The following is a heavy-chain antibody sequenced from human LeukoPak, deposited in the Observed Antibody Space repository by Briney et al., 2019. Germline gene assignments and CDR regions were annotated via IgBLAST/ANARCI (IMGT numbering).Heavy chain of an antibody. CDR1: GFTFSRPW. Sequence: PGGSLRLSCAASGFTFSRPWMHWVRQAPGKGLVWVSRSNSDWRSRDYADSVKVRFTISRDNAKNTLYLQMNSLRAEDTAVYYCASDTVDTAVGIDYWGQGTLVTVSS. V-gene: IGHV3-74*01. J-gene: IGHJ4*02. D-gene: IGHD5-18*01. CDR2: SNSDWRSR. CDR3: ASDTVDTAVGIDY.